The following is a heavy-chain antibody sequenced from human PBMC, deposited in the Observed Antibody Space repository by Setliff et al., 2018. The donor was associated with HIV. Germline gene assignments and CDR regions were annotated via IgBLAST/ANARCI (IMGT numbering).Heavy chain of an antibody. J-gene: IGHJ5*02. CDR3: ARILVAAAGTGFDP. CDR1: GYSISSGYY. D-gene: IGHD6-13*01. CDR2: IYHSGST. V-gene: IGHV4-38-2*01. Sequence: KASETLSLTCAVSGYSISSGYYWGWIRQPPGKGLEWIGSIYHSGSTYYNPSLKSRVTISVDTSKNQFSLKLSSVTAADTAVYYCARILVAAAGTGFDPWGQGILVTVSS.